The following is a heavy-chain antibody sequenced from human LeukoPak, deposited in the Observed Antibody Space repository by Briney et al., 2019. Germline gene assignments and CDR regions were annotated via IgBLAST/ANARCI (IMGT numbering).Heavy chain of an antibody. D-gene: IGHD6-13*01. Sequence: GGSLRLSCAASGLTFSSHWMHWVRQAPGKGLEWVSYITYSDYTTYYYADSVKGRFTISRDNTKKSLYLQMNSLRAEDSAVYYCARHGSSWDFDYWSQGTLVTVSS. CDR3: ARHGSSWDFDY. V-gene: IGHV3-48*04. CDR2: ITYSDYTT. CDR1: GLTFSSHW. J-gene: IGHJ4*02.